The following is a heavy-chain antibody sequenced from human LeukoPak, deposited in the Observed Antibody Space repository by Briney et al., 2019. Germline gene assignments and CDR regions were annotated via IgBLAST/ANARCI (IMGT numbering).Heavy chain of an antibody. CDR2: ISYDGSNK. V-gene: IGHV3-30*01. D-gene: IGHD6-13*01. CDR1: GFTFSSYA. Sequence: PGGSLRLSCAASGFTFSSYAMHWVRQAPGKGLEWVAVISYDGSNKYYADSVKGRFTISRDNSKNTLYLQMNSLRAEDTAVYYCAREGAASSSWWAFVSQSYYYYYMDVWGKGTTVTVSS. CDR3: AREGAASSSWWAFVSQSYYYYYMDV. J-gene: IGHJ6*03.